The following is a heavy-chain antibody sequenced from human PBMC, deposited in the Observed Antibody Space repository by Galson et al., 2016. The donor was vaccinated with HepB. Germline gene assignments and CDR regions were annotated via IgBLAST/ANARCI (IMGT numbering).Heavy chain of an antibody. CDR1: GDSISSNNW. CDR2: TYHSGST. Sequence: SETLSLTCAVSGDSISSNNWWSWVRQPPGKGLEWIGETYHSGSTNYNPSLKSRVTISIDKSKNQFSLKLNSVTAADTAVYYCARSLTAAYHYYYMDVWGKGTTVTVSS. CDR3: ARSLTAAYHYYYMDV. D-gene: IGHD2-21*02. V-gene: IGHV4-4*02. J-gene: IGHJ6*03.